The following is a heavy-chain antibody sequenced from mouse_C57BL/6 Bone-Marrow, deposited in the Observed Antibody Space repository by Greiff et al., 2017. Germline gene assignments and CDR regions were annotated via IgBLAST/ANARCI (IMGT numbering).Heavy chain of an antibody. J-gene: IGHJ4*01. V-gene: IGHV1-26*01. D-gene: IGHD1-1*01. CDR1: GYTFTDYY. CDR3: ARYPLYYYGSSYGYYAMDY. CDR2: INPNNGGT. Sequence: EVQLQQSGPELVKPGASVKISCKASGYTFTDYYMNWVKQSHGKSLEWIGDINPNNGGTSYNQKFKGKATLTVDKSSSTAYMELRSLTSEDSAVYYCARYPLYYYGSSYGYYAMDYGGQGTSVTVSS.